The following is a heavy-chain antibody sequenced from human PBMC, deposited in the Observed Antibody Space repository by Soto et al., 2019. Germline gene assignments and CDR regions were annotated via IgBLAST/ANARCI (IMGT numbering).Heavy chain of an antibody. Sequence: SVKVSCKASGFTFTSSAMQWVRQARGQRLEWIGWIVVGSGNTNYAQKFQERVTITRDMSTSTAYMELSSLRSEDTAVYYCAADTIFGVVPNPSYYMDVWGKGTTVTVSS. CDR2: IVVGSGNT. J-gene: IGHJ6*03. D-gene: IGHD3-3*01. CDR1: GFTFTSSA. CDR3: AADTIFGVVPNPSYYMDV. V-gene: IGHV1-58*02.